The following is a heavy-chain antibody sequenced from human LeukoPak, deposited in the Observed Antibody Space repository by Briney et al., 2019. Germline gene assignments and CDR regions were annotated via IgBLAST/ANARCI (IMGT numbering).Heavy chain of an antibody. J-gene: IGHJ2*01. Sequence: PSETLSLTCTVSGGSITSYYWSWIRQAPGKGLEWIGYIYYGGSTNFNPSLKSRVTISVDTSKNQFSLKLSSLTAADTAVYYCARQNVLGDQRGYWFFDLWGRGTLVTVSS. V-gene: IGHV4-59*08. D-gene: IGHD2-8*01. CDR1: GGSITSYY. CDR2: IYYGGST. CDR3: ARQNVLGDQRGYWFFDL.